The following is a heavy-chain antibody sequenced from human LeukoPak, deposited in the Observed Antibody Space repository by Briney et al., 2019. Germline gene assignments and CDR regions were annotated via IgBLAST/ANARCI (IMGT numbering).Heavy chain of an antibody. D-gene: IGHD6-19*01. CDR3: ARAKGWMLLYYYYGMDV. CDR2: IYYSGST. Sequence: NPSETLSLTCTVSGGSISSYYWSWIRQPPGKGLEWIGYIYYSGSTNYSPSLKSRVTISVDTSKNQFSLKLSSVTAADTAVYYCARAKGWMLLYYYYGMDVWGQGPRVTVSS. J-gene: IGHJ6*02. CDR1: GGSISSYY. V-gene: IGHV4-59*01.